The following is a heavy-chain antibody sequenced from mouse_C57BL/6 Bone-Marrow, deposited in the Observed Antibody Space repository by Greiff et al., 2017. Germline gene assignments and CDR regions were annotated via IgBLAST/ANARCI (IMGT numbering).Heavy chain of an antibody. J-gene: IGHJ3*01. CDR1: GFSLTSYG. CDR2: IWGAGST. Sequence: VKLVESGPGLVAPSQSLSITCTVSGFSLTSYGVSWVRQPPGKGLEWLGVIWGAGSTNYHSALISRLSISKDNSKSQVFLKRNSLQTDDTATYYCGWLPGAWFAYWGQGTLVTVSA. V-gene: IGHV2-3*01. D-gene: IGHD2-3*01. CDR3: GWLPGAWFAY.